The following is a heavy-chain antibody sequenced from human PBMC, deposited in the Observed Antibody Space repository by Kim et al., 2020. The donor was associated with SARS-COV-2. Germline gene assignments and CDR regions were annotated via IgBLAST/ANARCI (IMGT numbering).Heavy chain of an antibody. J-gene: IGHJ4*02. CDR1: GFTFSGSA. Sequence: GGSLRLSCAASGFTFSGSAMHWVRQASGKGLEWVGRIRSKASSYATAYAASGKGRFTISRDDSKNTAYLQMNSLKTEDAAVYYCTRHYPYCSGGSCYRTFDYWGQGTLVTVSS. D-gene: IGHD2-15*01. V-gene: IGHV3-73*01. CDR3: TRHYPYCSGGSCYRTFDY. CDR2: IRSKASSYAT.